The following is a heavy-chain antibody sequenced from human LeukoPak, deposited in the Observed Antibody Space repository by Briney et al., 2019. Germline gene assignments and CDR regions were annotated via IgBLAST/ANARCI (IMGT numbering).Heavy chain of an antibody. V-gene: IGHV3-48*03. CDR1: GFTFINYN. J-gene: IGHJ4*02. D-gene: IGHD1-1*01. Sequence: PGGSLRLSCAASGFTFINYNMNWVRQAPGKGLEWVSYISGSDSTTYYADSVKGRFTVSRDNAKKSPCLQMNSLIPEDTATYFCARGGTMARGVSFDYWGQGTQVTV. CDR3: ARGGTMARGVSFDY. CDR2: ISGSDSTT.